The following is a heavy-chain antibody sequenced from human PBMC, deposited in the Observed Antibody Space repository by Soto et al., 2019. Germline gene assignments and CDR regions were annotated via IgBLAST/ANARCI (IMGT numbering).Heavy chain of an antibody. CDR1: GFTFSSYG. CDR2: VWYGGRNK. Sequence: GGSLRLSCAAYGFTFSSYGMHWVRQAPGKGLGWVAVVWYGGRNKYYANSVKGRFTMSRDNTKNTLYLRMNSLGPDDTAVYDCALWYCSAVGCYVHYYYGFDVWGQGTTVTVSS. J-gene: IGHJ6*02. D-gene: IGHD2-15*01. V-gene: IGHV3-33*01. CDR3: ALWYCSAVGCYVHYYYGFDV.